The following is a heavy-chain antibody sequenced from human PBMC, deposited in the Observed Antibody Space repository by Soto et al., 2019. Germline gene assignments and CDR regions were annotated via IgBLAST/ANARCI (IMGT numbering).Heavy chain of an antibody. D-gene: IGHD3-10*01. J-gene: IGHJ2*01. Sequence: QVHLQQWGAGLLKPSETLSLTCAGYGGSFSGYYWNWIRQPPGKGLEWIGEINHSGSTNYNPSLKSRVTISLGTSNNQFSLKLTSVTAADTAVYYCARGRGDGYNQDWYFNLWGRATLVTVSS. CDR2: INHSGST. V-gene: IGHV4-34*01. CDR3: ARGRGDGYNQDWYFNL. CDR1: GGSFSGYY.